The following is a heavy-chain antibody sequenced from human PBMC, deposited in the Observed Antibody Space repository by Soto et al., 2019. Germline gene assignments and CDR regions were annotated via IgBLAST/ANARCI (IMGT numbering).Heavy chain of an antibody. J-gene: IGHJ4*02. Sequence: QVQLVESGGGVVQPGESLRLSCAASGFTFNTYGMHWVRQAPGKGLEWVAVISKDGDIKFYADSMKGRFTISRDNSKNTLYLQVNSLRPEDTAVYYCTNWNYPPSDWGQGTRVTVSS. CDR1: GFTFNTYG. CDR3: TNWNYPPSD. V-gene: IGHV3-30*18. CDR2: ISKDGDIK. D-gene: IGHD1-7*01.